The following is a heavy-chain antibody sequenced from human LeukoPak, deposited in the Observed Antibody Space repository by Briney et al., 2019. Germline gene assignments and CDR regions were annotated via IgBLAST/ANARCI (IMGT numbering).Heavy chain of an antibody. J-gene: IGHJ3*02. CDR1: GFTFRSYA. V-gene: IGHV3-30-3*01. Sequence: GGSLRLSCAASGFTFRSYAMHWVRQAPGKGLEWVAVISYDGSNKYYADSVKSRFSISRVNSKNTLNLQMNSLRAEDTAVYYCARELEAFDIWGQGTMVTVSS. CDR3: ARELEAFDI. CDR2: ISYDGSNK. D-gene: IGHD1-1*01.